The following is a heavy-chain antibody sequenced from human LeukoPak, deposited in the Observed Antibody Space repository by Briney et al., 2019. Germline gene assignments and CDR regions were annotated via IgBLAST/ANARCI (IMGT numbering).Heavy chain of an antibody. D-gene: IGHD3-3*01. CDR3: ARDGFCDF. CDR2: ISSSGDTT. V-gene: IGHV3-48*04. J-gene: IGHJ4*02. CDR1: GFIFKNFS. Sequence: GGSLRLSCAASGFIFKNFSMNWVRQAPGKGLEWVAYISSSGDTTYYADSAKGRFTISRDNAENSLHLQMNSLRVDDSALYYCARDGFCDFWGQGTLVTVSS.